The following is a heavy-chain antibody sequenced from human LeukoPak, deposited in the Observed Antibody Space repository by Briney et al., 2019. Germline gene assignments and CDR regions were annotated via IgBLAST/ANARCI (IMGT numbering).Heavy chain of an antibody. CDR3: RFVVAAGDRDY. V-gene: IGHV3-64*02. CDR2: IGSDGGSP. CDR1: GSTSNKYA. D-gene: IGHD6-13*01. Sequence: GGSLRLSCAASGSTSNKYAMQWVRQSPGKRLEYVSAIGSDGGSPYYADSVKGRFTVSRDSSKNTLYLQMGSLRAEDMAVYYCRFVVAAGDRDYWGQGTLVTVSS. J-gene: IGHJ4*02.